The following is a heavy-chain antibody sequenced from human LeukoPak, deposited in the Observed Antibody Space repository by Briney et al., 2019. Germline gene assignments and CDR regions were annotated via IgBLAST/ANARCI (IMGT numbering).Heavy chain of an antibody. J-gene: IGHJ4*02. D-gene: IGHD2-2*01. CDR1: GFTFFSYA. Sequence: ASVKVSCKTSGFTFFSYAKHWVRQAPGQRLEWMGWINPGNGNTKYSQNFQGRVTITRDTSARTVYMELTSLRSEDTAVYYCARAPDREIVVVPSALRHWGQGTLVAASS. CDR3: ARAPDREIVVVPSALRH. V-gene: IGHV1-3*01. CDR2: INPGNGNT.